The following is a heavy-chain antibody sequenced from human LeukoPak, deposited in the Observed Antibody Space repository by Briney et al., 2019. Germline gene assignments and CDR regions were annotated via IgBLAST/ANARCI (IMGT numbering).Heavy chain of an antibody. J-gene: IGHJ4*02. Sequence: GSSVKVSCKASGGTFSSYAISWVRQAPGQGLEWMGGIIPIFGTANYAQKFQGRVTITADESTSTAYMELSSLRSEDTAVYYCAGVESRYCSSTSCPEDYWGQGTLVTVSS. CDR1: GGTFSSYA. D-gene: IGHD2-2*01. CDR3: AGVESRYCSSTSCPEDY. CDR2: IIPIFGTA. V-gene: IGHV1-69*01.